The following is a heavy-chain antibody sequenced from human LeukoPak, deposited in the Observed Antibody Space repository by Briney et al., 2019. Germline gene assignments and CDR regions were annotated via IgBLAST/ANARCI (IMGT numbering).Heavy chain of an antibody. CDR2: IKEDGSEK. V-gene: IGHV3-7*01. CDR1: GFIFSSYW. D-gene: IGHD5-12*01. CDR3: ARIHSGYIWGDSFGI. J-gene: IGHJ3*02. Sequence: GGSLRLSCVASGFIFSSYWMIWVRQAPGKGLEWVANIKEDGSEKYFVDSVKGRFTISRDNAKNSLYLQMNSLGAEDTAMYFCARIHSGYIWGDSFGIWGQGTLVTVSS.